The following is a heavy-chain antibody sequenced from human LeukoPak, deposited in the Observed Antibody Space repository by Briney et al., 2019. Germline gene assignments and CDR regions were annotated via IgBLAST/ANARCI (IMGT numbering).Heavy chain of an antibody. D-gene: IGHD3-22*01. CDR1: GGSFSGYY. Sequence: PSETLFLTCAVYGGSFSGYYWSWIRQPPGKGLEWIGEINHSGSTTYNPSLKSRVTISVDTSKNQFSLKLRSVTAADTAVYYCARGPYKYDGSGAFDIWGQGTMVTVSS. J-gene: IGHJ3*02. CDR3: ARGPYKYDGSGAFDI. CDR2: INHSGST. V-gene: IGHV4-34*01.